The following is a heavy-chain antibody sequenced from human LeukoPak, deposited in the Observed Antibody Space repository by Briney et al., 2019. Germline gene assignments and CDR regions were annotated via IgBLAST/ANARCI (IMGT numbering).Heavy chain of an antibody. Sequence: ASVKVSCKASGYTFISYYIHWVRQATGQGLEWMGWMNPNSGNTGYAQKFQGRVTMTRNTSISTAYMELSSLRSEDTAVYYCARGHSSGLGDWGQGTLVTVSS. D-gene: IGHD6-19*01. CDR3: ARGHSSGLGD. V-gene: IGHV1-8*01. CDR1: GYTFISYY. CDR2: MNPNSGNT. J-gene: IGHJ4*02.